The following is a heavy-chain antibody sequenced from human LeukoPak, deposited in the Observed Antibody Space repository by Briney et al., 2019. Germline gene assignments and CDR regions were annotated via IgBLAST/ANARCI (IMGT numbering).Heavy chain of an antibody. D-gene: IGHD6-6*01. J-gene: IGHJ4*02. V-gene: IGHV1-8*03. Sequence: ASVKVSCKASGYTFTSYDINWVRQATGQGLEWMGWVNPNSGNTGYAQKFQGRVTITRNTSISTAYMELSSLRSEDTAVYYCATRGSSSGPPVLDYWGPGTLVTVSS. CDR1: GYTFTSYD. CDR2: VNPNSGNT. CDR3: ATRGSSSGPPVLDY.